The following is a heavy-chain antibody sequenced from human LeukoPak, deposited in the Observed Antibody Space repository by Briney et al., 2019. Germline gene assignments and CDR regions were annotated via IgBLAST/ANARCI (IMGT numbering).Heavy chain of an antibody. CDR3: AKDAAITIFGVVLYYFDY. CDR1: GFTFSSYV. V-gene: IGHV3-23*01. Sequence: GGSLRLSCAASGFTFSSYVMSWVRQAPGKGLEWVSGISGSGGNTYYADSVKGRFTISRDNSKNTLYLQMNSLRAEDTAVYYCAKDAAITIFGVVLYYFDYWGQGTLVTVSS. CDR2: ISGSGGNT. D-gene: IGHD3-3*01. J-gene: IGHJ4*02.